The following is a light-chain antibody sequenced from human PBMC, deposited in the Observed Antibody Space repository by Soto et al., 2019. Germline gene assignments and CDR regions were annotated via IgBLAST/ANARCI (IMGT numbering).Light chain of an antibody. CDR1: SGHSSYA. J-gene: IGLJ2*01. CDR2: LNSDGSH. Sequence: QPVLTQSPSASASLGASVKLTCTLSSGHSSYAIAWHQQQPEKGPRYLMKLNSDGSHSKGDGIPDRFSGSSSGAERYLTISSLQSEDEADYYCQTWAVFGGGTKVTVL. V-gene: IGLV4-69*01. CDR3: QTWAV.